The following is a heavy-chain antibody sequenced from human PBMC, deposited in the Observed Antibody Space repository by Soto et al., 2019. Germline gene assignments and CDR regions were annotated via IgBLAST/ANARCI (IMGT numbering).Heavy chain of an antibody. CDR3: ASWWRKYYGMDV. J-gene: IGHJ6*02. V-gene: IGHV3-48*03. CDR2: ISSSGSTI. Sequence: GGSLRLSCAASGFIFSSYEMNWVRQAPGKGLEWVSFISSSGSTIYYADSVKGRFTISRDNAKNSLYLQMNSLRAEDTAVYYCASWWRKYYGMDVWGQGTTVTVSS. D-gene: IGHD2-15*01. CDR1: GFIFSSYE.